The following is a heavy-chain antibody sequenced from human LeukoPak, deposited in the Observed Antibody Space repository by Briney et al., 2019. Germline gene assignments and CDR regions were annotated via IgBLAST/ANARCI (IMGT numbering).Heavy chain of an antibody. CDR2: INSDASST. Sequence: GGSLSLSCAASGFTFSSYWMHWVRQAPGKGLVWVSRINSDASSTSYADSVKGRFTISRDNAKNTLYLQMNSLRAEDTAVYYCASEATHYDFWSGYYVSGYFDYWGQGTLVTVSS. V-gene: IGHV3-74*01. CDR1: GFTFSSYW. D-gene: IGHD3-3*01. CDR3: ASEATHYDFWSGYYVSGYFDY. J-gene: IGHJ4*02.